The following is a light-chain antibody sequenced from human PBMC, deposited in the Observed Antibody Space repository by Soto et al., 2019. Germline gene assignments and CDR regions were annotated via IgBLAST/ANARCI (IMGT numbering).Light chain of an antibody. Sequence: DIQMTQSPSSLSESVGDRVTITCRASQGIITWLAWYQQKPEKAPKSLIYAASSLQSGVPSSFSGSGSGTDFTLAINNLHPEEIATTYYCQQYSSSPPTFAGGSKGNIK. CDR2: AAS. CDR1: QGIITW. V-gene: IGKV1D-16*01. J-gene: IGKJ4*01. CDR3: QQYSSSPPT.